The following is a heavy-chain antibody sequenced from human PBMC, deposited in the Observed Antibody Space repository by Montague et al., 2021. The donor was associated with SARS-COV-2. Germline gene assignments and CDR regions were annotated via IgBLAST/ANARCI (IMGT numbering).Heavy chain of an antibody. V-gene: IGHV3-23*01. CDR1: GFTFSSYA. D-gene: IGHD3-9*01. CDR3: AKATWVLTVASLDY. Sequence: SLRLSCADSGFTFSSYAMSWVRQAPGKGLEWVSAISGSGGSTYYADSVKGRFTISRDNSKNTLYLQMNSLRAEDTAVYYCAKATWVLTVASLDYWGQGTLVNVSS. CDR2: ISGSGGST. J-gene: IGHJ4*02.